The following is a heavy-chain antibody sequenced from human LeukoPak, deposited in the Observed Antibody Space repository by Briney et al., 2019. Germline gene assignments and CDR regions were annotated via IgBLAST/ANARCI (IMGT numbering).Heavy chain of an antibody. V-gene: IGHV4-61*02. CDR3: ARIAIYYDSSGSTGGWYFDL. CDR2: IYTSGST. Sequence: PSETLSLTCTVSGGSISSSSYYWSWIRQPAGKGLEWIGRIYTSGSTNYNPSLKSRVTISVDTSKNQFSLKLSSVTAADTAVYYCARIAIYYDSSGSTGGWYFDLWGRGTLVTVSS. J-gene: IGHJ2*01. D-gene: IGHD3-22*01. CDR1: GGSISSSSYY.